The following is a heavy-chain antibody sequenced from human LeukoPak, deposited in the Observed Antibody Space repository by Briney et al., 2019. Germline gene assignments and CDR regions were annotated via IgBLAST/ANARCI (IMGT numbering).Heavy chain of an antibody. CDR2: IYYSGST. J-gene: IGHJ4*02. Sequence: SETLSLTCTVSGGSISSSSYYWGWIRQPPGKGLEWIGSIYYSGSTYYNPSLKSRVTISVDTSKNQLSLKLSSVTAADTAVYYCARHYYDSSGSLFDYWGQGTLVTVSS. CDR3: ARHYYDSSGSLFDY. V-gene: IGHV4-39*01. D-gene: IGHD3-22*01. CDR1: GGSISSSSYY.